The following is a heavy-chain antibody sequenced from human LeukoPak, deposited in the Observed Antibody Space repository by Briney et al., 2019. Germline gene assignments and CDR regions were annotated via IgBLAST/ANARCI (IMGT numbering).Heavy chain of an antibody. CDR1: GGSISRYY. V-gene: IGHV4-59*08. CDR2: IYYSGST. D-gene: IGHD6-19*01. Sequence: PSETLSLTCTVSGGSISRYYWSWIRQPPGKGLEWIGYIYYSGSTNYNPSLKSRVTISVDTSKNQFSLKLSSVTAAGTAVYYCARAVADAFDIWGQGTMVTVSS. J-gene: IGHJ3*02. CDR3: ARAVADAFDI.